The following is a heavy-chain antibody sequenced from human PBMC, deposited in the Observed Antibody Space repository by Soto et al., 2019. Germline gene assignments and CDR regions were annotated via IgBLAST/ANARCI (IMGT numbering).Heavy chain of an antibody. CDR1: GGSISSGDYY. D-gene: IGHD3-9*01. Sequence: QVQLQESGPGLVKPSQTLSLTCTVSGGSISSGDYYWSWIRQPPGKGLEWIGYIYYSGSTYYNPSLLSRVTISVDTSKNHFSLKLSSVTAADTAVYYCARRKSYYDILTGYSRGAWFDPWGQGTLVTVSS. V-gene: IGHV4-30-4*01. CDR3: ARRKSYYDILTGYSRGAWFDP. J-gene: IGHJ5*02. CDR2: IYYSGST.